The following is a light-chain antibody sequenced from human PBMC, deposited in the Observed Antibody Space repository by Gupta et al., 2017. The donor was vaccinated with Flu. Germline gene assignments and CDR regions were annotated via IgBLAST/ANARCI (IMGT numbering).Light chain of an antibody. V-gene: IGLV1-40*01. CDR1: SSTLGAGDD. Sequence: QSVLTQPPSVSGAPGQRVTISCTGRSSTLGAGDDVHWYLQLPGTAPKLLIYGNSNRPSGVPDRFSGSKSGTSASLAITGLQAEDEAEYYCQSYDTSLSVWVFGGGTKLTVL. CDR3: QSYDTSLSVWV. CDR2: GNS. J-gene: IGLJ3*02.